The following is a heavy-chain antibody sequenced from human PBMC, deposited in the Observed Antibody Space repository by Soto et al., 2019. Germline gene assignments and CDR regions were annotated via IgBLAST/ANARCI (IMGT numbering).Heavy chain of an antibody. J-gene: IGHJ5*02. Sequence: ASVKVSCKASGYTFTGYYMHWVRQAPGQGLEWMGWINPNSGGTNYAQKFQGRVTMTRDTSISTAYMELSRLRSDDTAVYYCARDRAPATLRYFGFDHWGQGTSVTVSS. CDR3: ARDRAPATLRYFGFDH. V-gene: IGHV1-2*02. D-gene: IGHD3-9*01. CDR1: GYTFTGYY. CDR2: INPNSGGT.